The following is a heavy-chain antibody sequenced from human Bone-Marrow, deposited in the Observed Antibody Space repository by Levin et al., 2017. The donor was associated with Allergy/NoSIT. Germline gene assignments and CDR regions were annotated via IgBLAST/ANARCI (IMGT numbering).Heavy chain of an antibody. CDR3: ARDPAVAGFDY. CDR1: GFTFSDYY. J-gene: IGHJ4*02. D-gene: IGHD6-19*01. V-gene: IGHV3-11*01. CDR2: ISSSGSTI. Sequence: LSLTCAASGFTFSDYYMSWIRQAPGKGLEWVSYISSSGSTIYYADSVKGRFTISRDNAKNSLYLQMNSLRAEDTAVYYCARDPAVAGFDYWGQGTLVTVSS.